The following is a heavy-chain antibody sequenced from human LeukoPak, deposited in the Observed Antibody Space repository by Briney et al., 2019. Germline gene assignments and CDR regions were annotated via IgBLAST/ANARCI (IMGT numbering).Heavy chain of an antibody. D-gene: IGHD3-22*01. J-gene: IGHJ5*02. V-gene: IGHV5-51*01. CDR3: ARGYYDSSGYRNWFDP. CDR1: GYSFTSYR. Sequence: KPGESLKISCKGSGYSFTSYRIGWVRQMPGKGLEWMGIIYPGDSDTRYSPSFQGQVTISADKSISTAYLQWSSLKASDTAMYYCARGYYDSSGYRNWFDPWGQGTLVTVSS. CDR2: IYPGDSDT.